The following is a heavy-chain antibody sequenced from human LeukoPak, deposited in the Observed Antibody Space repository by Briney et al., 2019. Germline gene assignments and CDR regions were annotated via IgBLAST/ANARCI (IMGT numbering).Heavy chain of an antibody. V-gene: IGHV1-69*01. CDR1: GGTFSSYA. J-gene: IGHJ3*02. CDR3: ARPQCCIDDAFDI. CDR2: IIPIFGTA. Sequence: SVKVSCKASGGTFSSYAISWVRQAPGQGLEWMGGIIPIFGTANYAQKFQGRVTITADESTSTAYMELSSLRFEDTAVYYCARPQCCIDDAFDIWGQGTMVTVSS. D-gene: IGHD2-8*02.